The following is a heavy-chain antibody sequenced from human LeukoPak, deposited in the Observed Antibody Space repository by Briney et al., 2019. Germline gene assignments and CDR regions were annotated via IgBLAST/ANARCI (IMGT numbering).Heavy chain of an antibody. CDR2: SSGSSGAI. V-gene: IGHV3-48*01. CDR1: GFTFSNHG. J-gene: IGHJ5*02. Sequence: PGGSLRLSCAVSGFTFSNHGMHWVRQAPGKGLEWVSCSSGSSGAISYADSVKGRFTISRDNAKNSLYLQMNSLRVEDTAVYYCARRFDLWGQGTLVTVSS. CDR3: ARRFDL.